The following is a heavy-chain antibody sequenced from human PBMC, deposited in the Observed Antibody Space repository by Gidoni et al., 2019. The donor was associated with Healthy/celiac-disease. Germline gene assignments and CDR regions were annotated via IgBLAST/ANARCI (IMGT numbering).Heavy chain of an antibody. CDR2: ISGSGGST. D-gene: IGHD3-22*01. Sequence: EVQLLDSGGGLVQPGGSLRLSCAASVFTFSRYSMSWVRQAPWKGLEWVSAISGSGGSTYYADSVKGRFTISRDNSKNTLYLQMNSLRAEDTAVYYCANEIWGKDSSGPPRDDIWGQGTMVTVSS. V-gene: IGHV3-23*01. J-gene: IGHJ3*02. CDR1: VFTFSRYS. CDR3: ANEIWGKDSSGPPRDDI.